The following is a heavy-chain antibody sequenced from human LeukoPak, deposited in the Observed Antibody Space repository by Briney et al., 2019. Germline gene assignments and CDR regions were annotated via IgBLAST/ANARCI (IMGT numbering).Heavy chain of an antibody. CDR3: ARVRRSNWYTFDY. CDR2: ISSSGSTI. Sequence: PGGSLRLSCAASGFTFSSYEMNWVRQAPGKGLEWVSYISSSGSTIYYADSVKGRFTISRDNANNSLFLQMNSLRAEDTAVYYCARVRRSNWYTFDYWGQDTLDPVSS. V-gene: IGHV3-48*03. D-gene: IGHD6-13*01. CDR1: GFTFSSYE. J-gene: IGHJ4*02.